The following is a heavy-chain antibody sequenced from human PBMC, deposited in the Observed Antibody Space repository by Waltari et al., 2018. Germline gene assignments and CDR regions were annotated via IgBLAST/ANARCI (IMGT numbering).Heavy chain of an antibody. V-gene: IGHV3-48*03. D-gene: IGHD4-4*01. CDR2: ISGRGTTI. Sequence: EVQLVESGGGLVQPGGSLRLSCAASGFTFSSYELAWVRRAPGKGLEWVSYISGRGTTIDYADSVKGRFIISRDNPKNSLYLQMNSLRAEDTAVYYCAGADYRTNTHDLDYWGQGTLVTVSS. CDR3: AGADYRTNTHDLDY. CDR1: GFTFSSYE. J-gene: IGHJ4*02.